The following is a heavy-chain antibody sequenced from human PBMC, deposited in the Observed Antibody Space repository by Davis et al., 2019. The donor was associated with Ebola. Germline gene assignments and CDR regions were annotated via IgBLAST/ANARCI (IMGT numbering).Heavy chain of an antibody. J-gene: IGHJ6*03. CDR2: IKQDGSEK. CDR1: GFTFSSYW. Sequence: GESLKISCAASGFTFSSYWMSWVRQAPGKGLEWVANIKQDGSEKYYVDSVKGRFTIFRDNAKNSLYLQMNSLRAEDTAVYYCARGARIPSGYYYYYMDVWGKGTTVTVSS. V-gene: IGHV3-7*01. CDR3: ARGARIPSGYYYYYMDV. D-gene: IGHD2-15*01.